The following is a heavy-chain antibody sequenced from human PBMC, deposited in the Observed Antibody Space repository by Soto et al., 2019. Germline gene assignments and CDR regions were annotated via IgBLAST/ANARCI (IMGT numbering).Heavy chain of an antibody. V-gene: IGHV3-66*01. J-gene: IGHJ4*02. CDR2: IYSGGTT. D-gene: IGHD5-12*01. Sequence: EVHLVESGGGLVQPGGSLRLSCAASRFAVSDNYMRWVRQAPGKGLEFVSLIYSGGTTRYADSVKGRFTISRDNSKNTLNLQMNNLRAEDTAVYYCATRTITLPHWGQGTLVTVSS. CDR1: RFAVSDNY. CDR3: ATRTITLPH.